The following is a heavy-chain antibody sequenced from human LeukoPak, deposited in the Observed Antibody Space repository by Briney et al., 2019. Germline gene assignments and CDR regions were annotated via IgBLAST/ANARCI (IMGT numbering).Heavy chain of an antibody. D-gene: IGHD2-15*01. Sequence: PGGSLRLSCAASGFTFGSYSMNWVRQAPGKGLEWVSSISSSSSYIYYADSVKGRFTISRDNAKNSLYLQMNSLRAEDTAVYYCARASYCSGGSCPPGWFDPWGQGTLVTVSS. J-gene: IGHJ5*02. CDR3: ARASYCSGGSCPPGWFDP. CDR2: ISSSSSYI. V-gene: IGHV3-21*01. CDR1: GFTFGSYS.